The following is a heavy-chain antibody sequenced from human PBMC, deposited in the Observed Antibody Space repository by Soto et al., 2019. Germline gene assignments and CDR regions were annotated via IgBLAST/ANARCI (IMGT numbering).Heavy chain of an antibody. CDR3: GIGNTSFGVVIPGMSMDV. D-gene: IGHD3-3*01. J-gene: IGHJ6*03. Sequence: ASVKVSCKASGYTFTSYYMHWVRQAPGQGLEWLGIINPSGGSTSYAQKFQGRVTMTRDTSTSTVYMELRSLRSEDTAVYYCGIGNTSFGVVIPGMSMDVWGKGTTVTVSS. CDR2: INPSGGST. CDR1: GYTFTSYY. V-gene: IGHV1-46*01.